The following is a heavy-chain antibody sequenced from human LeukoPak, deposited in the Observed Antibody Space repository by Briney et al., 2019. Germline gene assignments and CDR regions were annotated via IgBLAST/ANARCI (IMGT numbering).Heavy chain of an antibody. J-gene: IGHJ4*02. CDR3: ARKAGGYSYGPLDY. CDR2: INSDGSTT. V-gene: IGHV3-74*01. Sequence: GGSLRLSCAASGFTFRSYWMHWVRQAPGKGLVWVSRINSDGSTTTYADSVKGRFTISRDNAKNTLYLQMNSLRAEDTAVYYCARKAGGYSYGPLDYWGQGTLVTVSS. CDR1: GFTFRSYW. D-gene: IGHD5-18*01.